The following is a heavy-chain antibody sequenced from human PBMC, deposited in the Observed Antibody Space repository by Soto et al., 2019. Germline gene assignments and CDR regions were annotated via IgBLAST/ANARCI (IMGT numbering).Heavy chain of an antibody. CDR3: ARGRRGWQQWPEYFQH. CDR2: INHSGST. V-gene: IGHV4-34*01. D-gene: IGHD6-19*01. J-gene: IGHJ1*01. CDR1: GGSFSGYY. Sequence: SETLSLTCAVYGGSFSGYYWSWIRQPPGKGLEWIGEINHSGSTNYNPSLKSRVTISVDTSKNQFSLKLSSVTAADTAVYYCARGRRGWQQWPEYFQHWGQGTLVTVSS.